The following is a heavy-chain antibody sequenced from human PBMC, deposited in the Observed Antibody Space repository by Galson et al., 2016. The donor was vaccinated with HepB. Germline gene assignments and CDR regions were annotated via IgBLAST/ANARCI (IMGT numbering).Heavy chain of an antibody. V-gene: IGHV3-74*01. CDR2: INSDGSTT. Sequence: SLRLSCAASGFTFSSYWMHWVRQAPGKGLVWVSRINSDGSTTTYGDAVKGRFTISRDNAKNTLFLQMNSLRVEDTAVYYCTRGRSGSHHVYWGQGTLVTVSS. J-gene: IGHJ4*02. CDR3: TRGRSGSHHVY. CDR1: GFTFSSYW. D-gene: IGHD1-26*01.